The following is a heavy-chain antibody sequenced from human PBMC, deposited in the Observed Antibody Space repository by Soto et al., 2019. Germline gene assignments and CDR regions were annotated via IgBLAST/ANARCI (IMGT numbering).Heavy chain of an antibody. D-gene: IGHD4-17*01. J-gene: IGHJ4*02. CDR1: GGSVTNSSYY. V-gene: IGHV4-39*01. CDR3: VSQLTTRLTQAYFDY. CDR2: VYYRGRS. Sequence: SETLSLTCTVSGGSVTNSSYYWGWIRQSPGKGLEWIGSVYYRGRSYSKSSVKSRVTISVDTSKNQFSLNFNSVTASDTALYYCVSQLTTRLTQAYFDYWCPGALVTVS.